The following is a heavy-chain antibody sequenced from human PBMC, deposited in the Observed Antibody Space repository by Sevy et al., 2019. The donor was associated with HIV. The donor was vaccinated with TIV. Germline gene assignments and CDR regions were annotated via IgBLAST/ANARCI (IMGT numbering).Heavy chain of an antibody. Sequence: GSLRLSCAASGFTFKTHAMHWVRQAPGKGLEWVALISYNGDLKHYGESVRGRFTISRDNLKNTLYLQMNSLRAEDTALYYCAREAGYTTGWSPGHYWGQGTLVTVSS. CDR3: AREAGYTTGWSPGHY. J-gene: IGHJ4*02. V-gene: IGHV3-30*14. D-gene: IGHD6-19*01. CDR1: GFTFKTHA. CDR2: ISYNGDLK.